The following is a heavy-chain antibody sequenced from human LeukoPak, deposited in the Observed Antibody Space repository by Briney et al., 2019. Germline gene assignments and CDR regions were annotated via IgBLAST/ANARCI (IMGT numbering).Heavy chain of an antibody. D-gene: IGHD3/OR15-3a*01. V-gene: IGHV3-74*01. CDR2: INSDGSIT. J-gene: IGHJ4*02. Sequence: GGSLRLSCAASGFTFSSYWMHWVRQVPGKGLVWVSRINSDGSITSYADSVKGRFTISRDNAKNTLFLQMNGLRVEDTAVYYCAGGLLGYWGQGTLVTVSS. CDR3: AGGLLGY. CDR1: GFTFSSYW.